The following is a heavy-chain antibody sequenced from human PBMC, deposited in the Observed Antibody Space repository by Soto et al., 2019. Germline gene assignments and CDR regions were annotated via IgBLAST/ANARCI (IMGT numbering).Heavy chain of an antibody. CDR3: ARFSGSYTRGLDY. D-gene: IGHD1-26*01. CDR1: GFTFSDHY. CDR2: SRNKANSYST. J-gene: IGHJ4*02. V-gene: IGHV3-72*01. Sequence: EVQLVESGGGLVQPGGSLRLSCAASGFTFSDHYMDWVRQAPGKGLEWVCRSRNKANSYSTEYAASVKGRFTISRDESKNPLYLQMNSLKTEDTAVYYCARFSGSYTRGLDYWGQGTLVTVSS.